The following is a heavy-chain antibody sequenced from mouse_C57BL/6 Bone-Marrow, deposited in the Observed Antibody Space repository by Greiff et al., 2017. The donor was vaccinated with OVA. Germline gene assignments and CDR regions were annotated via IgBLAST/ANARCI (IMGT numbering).Heavy chain of an antibody. Sequence: VQLQQSGPELVKPGASVKISCKASGYTFTDYYMNWVKQSHGKSLEWIGDINPNNGGTSYNQKFKGKATLTVDKSSSTAYMELRSLTSEDSAVYDCARRDDYGGYFDVWGTGTTVTVSA. D-gene: IGHD2-4*01. V-gene: IGHV1-26*01. CDR3: ARRDDYGGYFDV. J-gene: IGHJ1*03. CDR1: GYTFTDYY. CDR2: INPNNGGT.